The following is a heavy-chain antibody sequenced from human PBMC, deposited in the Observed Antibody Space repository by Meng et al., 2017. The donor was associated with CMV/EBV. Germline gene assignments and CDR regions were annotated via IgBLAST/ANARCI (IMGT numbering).Heavy chain of an antibody. J-gene: IGHJ6*02. D-gene: IGHD4-11*01. Sequence: GESLKISCAASGFTFSSYEMNWVRQAPGKGLEWVSYISSSGSTIYYADSVKGRFTISRDNAKNSLYLQMNSLRAEDTAVYYCASYSNYGLYYYYGMDVWGQGTAVTVYS. V-gene: IGHV3-48*03. CDR2: ISSSGSTI. CDR1: GFTFSSYE. CDR3: ASYSNYGLYYYYGMDV.